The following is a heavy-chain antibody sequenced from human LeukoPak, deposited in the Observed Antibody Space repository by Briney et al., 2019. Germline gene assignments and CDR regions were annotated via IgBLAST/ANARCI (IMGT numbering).Heavy chain of an antibody. CDR1: GFTFSSYW. CDR3: ARWFGFPYFYGIDV. D-gene: IGHD3-16*01. J-gene: IGHJ6*02. Sequence: PGGSLRLSCAASGFTFSSYWMSWVRQAPGKGLEWVANIKQDGSEKYYVDSVKGRFTISRDNAKNSLYLQMNSLRAEDTAVYYCARWFGFPYFYGIDVWGQGTTVTVSS. CDR2: IKQDGSEK. V-gene: IGHV3-7*01.